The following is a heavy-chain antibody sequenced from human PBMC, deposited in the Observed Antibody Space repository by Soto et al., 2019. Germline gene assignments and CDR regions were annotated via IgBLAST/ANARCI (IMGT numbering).Heavy chain of an antibody. CDR3: ARDEVGYCSGGRFYYYGMDV. D-gene: IGHD2-15*01. Sequence: PSETLSLTCTVSGGSISSYYWSWIRQPAGKGLEWIGRIYTSGNTNYNPSLKSRVTMSVDTSKNQFSLKLSSVTAADTAVYYCARDEVGYCSGGRFYYYGMDVWGQVTTVTVSS. CDR1: GGSISSYY. J-gene: IGHJ6*02. CDR2: IYTSGNT. V-gene: IGHV4-4*07.